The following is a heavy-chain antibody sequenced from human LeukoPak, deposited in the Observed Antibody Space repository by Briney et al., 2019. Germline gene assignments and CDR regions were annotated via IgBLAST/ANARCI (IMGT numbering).Heavy chain of an antibody. CDR3: VRDHYYDSSGYTFRH. Sequence: SETLSLTCTVSGGSISNYYWSWIRQPPGKGLEWIGYIYYSGSTSYNPSLKSRVTISMDTSKNQFSLKLRSVTAADTAVYYCVRDHYYDSSGYTFRHWGQGTLVTVSS. V-gene: IGHV4-59*01. D-gene: IGHD3-22*01. CDR2: IYYSGST. CDR1: GGSISNYY. J-gene: IGHJ1*01.